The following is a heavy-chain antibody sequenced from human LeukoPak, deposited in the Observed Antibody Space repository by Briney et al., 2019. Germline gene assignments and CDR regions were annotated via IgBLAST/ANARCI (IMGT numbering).Heavy chain of an antibody. D-gene: IGHD3-22*01. J-gene: IGHJ4*02. CDR2: ISGSGAST. Sequence: GGSLRLSCAASGFTFSTYAMSWVRQAPGKGLEWVSSISGSGASTYYADSVKGRFTISRDNSKITLYLQTNSLRAEDTAVYYCARRYDSSGYYAGYWGQGTLVTVSS. V-gene: IGHV3-23*01. CDR3: ARRYDSSGYYAGY. CDR1: GFTFSTYA.